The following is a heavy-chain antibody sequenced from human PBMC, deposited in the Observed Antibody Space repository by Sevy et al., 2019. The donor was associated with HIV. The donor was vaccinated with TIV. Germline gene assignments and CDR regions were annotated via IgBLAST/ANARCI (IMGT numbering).Heavy chain of an antibody. CDR2: IWFDGSNT. CDR3: ARDLEFYDHGDYGPAFMPDF. D-gene: IGHD4-17*01. V-gene: IGHV3-33*01. J-gene: IGHJ4*01. Sequence: GESLKISCAASGFTFSSFGMHWVRQAPGKVLEWLAVIWFDGSNTYYADSVRGRFTISRDIAKNTLHLQMNSLRAEDTAVYYCARDLEFYDHGDYGPAFMPDFWGHGTLVTVSS. CDR1: GFTFSSFG.